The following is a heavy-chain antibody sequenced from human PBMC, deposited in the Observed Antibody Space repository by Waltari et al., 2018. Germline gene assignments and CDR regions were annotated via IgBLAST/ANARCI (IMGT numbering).Heavy chain of an antibody. D-gene: IGHD2-2*01. CDR1: GGPFSSYA. CDR3: ARCIVVVPASYYYYGMDV. Sequence: QVQLVQSGAEVKKPGSSVKVSCKASGGPFSSYAISWVRQAPGKGLEWMGGIITIFGTANYAQKFQGRITITADETTSTAYMELSSLRSEDTAVYYCARCIVVVPASYYYYGMDVWGQGTTVTVSS. J-gene: IGHJ6*02. V-gene: IGHV1-69*01. CDR2: IITIFGTA.